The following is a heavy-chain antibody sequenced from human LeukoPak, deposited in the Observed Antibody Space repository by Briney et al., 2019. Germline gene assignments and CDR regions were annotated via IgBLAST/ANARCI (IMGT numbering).Heavy chain of an antibody. CDR2: IYPGDSDT. V-gene: IGHV5-51*01. D-gene: IGHD3-22*01. J-gene: IGHJ4*02. Sequence: GESLKISCKASGYSFINHWIGWVRQQPGKGLEWMGIIYPGDSDTRYSPSFQGQVTISADKSISTAYLQWSSLKASDTAMYYCARQGSPLVGYDSTGYYYALTFDYWGQGTLVTVSS. CDR1: GYSFINHW. CDR3: ARQGSPLVGYDSTGYYYALTFDY.